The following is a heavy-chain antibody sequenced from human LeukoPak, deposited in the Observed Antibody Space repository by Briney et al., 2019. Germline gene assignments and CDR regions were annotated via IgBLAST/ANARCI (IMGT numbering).Heavy chain of an antibody. V-gene: IGHV3-23*01. CDR1: GFSFSSYA. CDR2: ISGSGEST. J-gene: IGHJ4*01. CDR3: ARAAYMSSPDY. D-gene: IGHD6-6*01. Sequence: GGSLRLSCAASGFSFSSYAMSWVRQAPGKGLEWVSGISGSGESTDYADSVKGRFTISRDNAKNTLYLQMSSLRGEDTAVYYCARAAYMSSPDYWGQGTLVTVSS.